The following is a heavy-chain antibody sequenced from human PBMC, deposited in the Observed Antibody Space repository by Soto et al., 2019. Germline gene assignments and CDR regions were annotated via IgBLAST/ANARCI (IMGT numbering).Heavy chain of an antibody. V-gene: IGHV1-18*01. D-gene: IGHD5-12*01. Sequence: ASVKVSCKASGYTFTSYGISWVRQAPGQGLEWMGWISAYNGNTNYAQKLQGRVTMTTDTSTSTAYMELRSLRSDDTAVYFCARGSRDGYNYDNWFDPWGQGTLVTVS. CDR2: ISAYNGNT. CDR1: GYTFTSYG. CDR3: ARGSRDGYNYDNWFDP. J-gene: IGHJ5*02.